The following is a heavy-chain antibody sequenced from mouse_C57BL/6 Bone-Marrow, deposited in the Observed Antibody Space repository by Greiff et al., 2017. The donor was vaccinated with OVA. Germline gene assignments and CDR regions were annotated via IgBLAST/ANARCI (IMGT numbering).Heavy chain of an antibody. CDR1: GYSITSGYY. Sequence: DVQLQESGPGLVKPSQSLSLTCSVTGYSITSGYYWNWIRQFPGNKLEWMGYISYDGSNNYNPSLKNRISITRDTSKNQFFLKLNSVTTEDTATYYCARVDGYLWYFDVWGTGTTVTVSS. CDR3: ARVDGYLWYFDV. J-gene: IGHJ1*03. D-gene: IGHD2-3*01. V-gene: IGHV3-6*01. CDR2: ISYDGSN.